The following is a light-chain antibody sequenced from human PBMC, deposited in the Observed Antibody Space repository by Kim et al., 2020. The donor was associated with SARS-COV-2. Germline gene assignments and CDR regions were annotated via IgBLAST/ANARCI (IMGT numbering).Light chain of an antibody. J-gene: IGLJ3*02. V-gene: IGLV2-14*02. CDR2: EGS. CDR1: SSDVGGYNL. CDR3: SSYTSSVTWV. Sequence: QSALTQPASVSGSPGQSITISCTGTSSDVGGYNLVSWYQQHPGKAPKLMIYEGSKRPSGVSSRFSGSKSGNTASLTISGLQAEDEADYYCSSYTSSVTWVFGGGTQLTVL.